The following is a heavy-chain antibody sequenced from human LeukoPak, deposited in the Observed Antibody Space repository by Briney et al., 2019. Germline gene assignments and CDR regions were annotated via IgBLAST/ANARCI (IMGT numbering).Heavy chain of an antibody. CDR2: ISYDGSNK. CDR3: ARDLLDFWSGCPLGY. CDR1: GFTFSSYA. D-gene: IGHD3-3*01. V-gene: IGHV3-30-3*01. J-gene: IGHJ4*02. Sequence: PGGSLRLSCAASGFTFSSYAMHWVRQAPGKGLEWVAVISYDGSNKYYADSVKGRFTISRDNSKNTLYLQMNSLRAEDTAVYYCARDLLDFWSGCPLGYWGQGTLVTVSS.